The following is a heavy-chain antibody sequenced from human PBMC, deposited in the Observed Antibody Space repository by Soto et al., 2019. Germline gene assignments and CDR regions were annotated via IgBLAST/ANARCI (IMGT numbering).Heavy chain of an antibody. CDR2: VTDSGSTT. CDR3: VKGSTENYFAF. J-gene: IGHJ4*02. Sequence: GGSLRLSCAASGFTFRIYAMYWVRQSPGKAPEWVSAVTDSGSTTFYADSVKGRFIISRDNSKNTLSLQMSSLRAEDTALYYCVKGSTENYFAFWGQGTLVTVSS. D-gene: IGHD1-1*01. V-gene: IGHV3-23*01. CDR1: GFTFRIYA.